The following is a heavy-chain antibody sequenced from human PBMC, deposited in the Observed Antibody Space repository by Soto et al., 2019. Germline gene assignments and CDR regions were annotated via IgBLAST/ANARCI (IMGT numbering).Heavy chain of an antibody. J-gene: IGHJ6*02. Sequence: ASVKVSCKASGGTFSSYAISWVRQAPGQGLEWMGGIIPIFGTANYAQKFQGRVTITADESTSTAYMELSSLRSEDTAVYYCARDHVLLWFGELLSVYYYYYGMDVWGQGTTVTVSS. V-gene: IGHV1-69*13. CDR1: GGTFSSYA. CDR3: ARDHVLLWFGELLSVYYYYYGMDV. D-gene: IGHD3-10*01. CDR2: IIPIFGTA.